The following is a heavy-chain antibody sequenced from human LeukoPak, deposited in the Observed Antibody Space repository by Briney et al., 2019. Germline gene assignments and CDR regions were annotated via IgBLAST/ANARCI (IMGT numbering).Heavy chain of an antibody. V-gene: IGHV3-9*01. D-gene: IGHD2-8*01. CDR1: GFTFDDYA. Sequence: GGSLRLSCAASGFTFDDYAMHWVRQAPGKGLEWVSGISWNSGTKGYADSVKGRFTISRGNAKNSLYLQMNSLRGEDAALYYCAVLHYYAMDVWGQGTTVTVPS. J-gene: IGHJ6*02. CDR2: ISWNSGTK. CDR3: AVLHYYAMDV.